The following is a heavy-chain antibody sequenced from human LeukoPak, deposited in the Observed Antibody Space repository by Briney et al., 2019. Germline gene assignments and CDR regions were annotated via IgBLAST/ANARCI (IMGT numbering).Heavy chain of an antibody. Sequence: SVKVSCKASGYTFTSYALNWVRQAPGQGLEWMGGIIPIFGTANYAQKFQGRVTITADESTSTAYMELSSLRSEDTAVYYCAVTYYDSSGYYSAFDYWGQGTLVTVSS. CDR3: AVTYYDSSGYYSAFDY. V-gene: IGHV1-69*13. CDR1: GYTFTSYA. D-gene: IGHD3-22*01. CDR2: IIPIFGTA. J-gene: IGHJ4*02.